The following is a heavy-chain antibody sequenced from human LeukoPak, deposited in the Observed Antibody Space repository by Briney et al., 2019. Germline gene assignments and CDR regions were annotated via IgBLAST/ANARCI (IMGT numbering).Heavy chain of an antibody. Sequence: GGSLRLSCAASGFTFDDYDMSWVRQAPGKGLEWASGLNWNGGSTGYADSVKGRFTISRDNAKNSLYLQMNSLRAEDTALYYCARGVDVWGSYRQYHFDWWGQGTLVTVSS. CDR1: GFTFDDYD. J-gene: IGHJ4*02. CDR3: ARGVDVWGSYRQYHFDW. V-gene: IGHV3-20*04. CDR2: LNWNGGST. D-gene: IGHD3-16*02.